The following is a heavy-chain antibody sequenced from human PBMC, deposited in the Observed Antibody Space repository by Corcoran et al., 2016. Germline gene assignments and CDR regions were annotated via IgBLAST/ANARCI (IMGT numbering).Heavy chain of an antibody. CDR1: GYSISSGYY. CDR2: IYHSGST. D-gene: IGHD3-16*01. V-gene: IGHV4-38-2*02. CDR3: ARAAGGEIVS. Sequence: QVQLQESGPGLVKPSETLSLTCTVSGYSISSGYYWGWIRQPPGKGLEWIGSIYHSGSTYYNPSLKSRVTISVDTSKNQFSLKLSSVTAADTAVYYCARAAGGEIVSWGQGTLVTVSS. J-gene: IGHJ4*02.